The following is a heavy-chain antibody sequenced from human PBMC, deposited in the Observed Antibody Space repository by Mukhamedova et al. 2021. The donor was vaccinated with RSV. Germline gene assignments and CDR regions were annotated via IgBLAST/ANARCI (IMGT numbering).Heavy chain of an antibody. Sequence: VSSISSSSSYIYYADSVKGRFTISRDNAKNSLYLQMNSLRAEDTAVYYCARDTSPVDYGDPVPPDYWGQGTLVTVSS. D-gene: IGHD4-17*01. CDR2: ISSSSSYI. V-gene: IGHV3-21*01. CDR3: ARDTSPVDYGDPVPPDY. J-gene: IGHJ4*02.